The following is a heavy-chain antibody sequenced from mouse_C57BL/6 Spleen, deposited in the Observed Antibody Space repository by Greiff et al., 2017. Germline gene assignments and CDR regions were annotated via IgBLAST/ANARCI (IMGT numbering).Heavy chain of an antibody. V-gene: IGHV1-50*01. D-gene: IGHD1-1*01. Sequence: QVQLQQPGAELVKPGASVKLSCKASGYTFTCYWMQWVKQRPGQGLEWIGEIDPSDCYTKSNQKFKGKATLTVDTSSSTAYMQLSSLTSEDSAVYYCAKFAITTVVAGKFDYWGQGTTLTVSS. CDR2: IDPSDCYT. CDR3: AKFAITTVVAGKFDY. CDR1: GYTFTCYW. J-gene: IGHJ2*01.